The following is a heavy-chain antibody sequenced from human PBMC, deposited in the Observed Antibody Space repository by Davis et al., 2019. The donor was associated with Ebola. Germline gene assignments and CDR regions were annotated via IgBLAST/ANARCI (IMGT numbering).Heavy chain of an antibody. D-gene: IGHD3-10*01. Sequence: ASVKVSCKASGYIFTSYAMHWVRQTPGQRLEWMGWINAGNGNTTYSQKFQGRVTITRDTSASTAYMELSSLRSEDTSVYYCARDRGGDYSFDYWGQGTLVTVSS. V-gene: IGHV1-3*01. CDR2: INAGNGNT. CDR3: ARDRGGDYSFDY. J-gene: IGHJ4*02. CDR1: GYIFTSYA.